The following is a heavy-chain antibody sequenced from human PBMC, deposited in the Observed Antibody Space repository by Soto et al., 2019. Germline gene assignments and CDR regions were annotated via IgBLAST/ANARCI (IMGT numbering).Heavy chain of an antibody. V-gene: IGHV4-59*01. CDR2: IYYSGST. Sequence: QVQLQESGPGLVKPSETLSLTCTVSGGSISSYYWSWIRQPPGKGLEWIGYIYYSGSTNYNPSLKSRVTISVDTSKNQFSLKLSSVTAADTAVYYCARVQVYAIPSWYFDLWGRGTLVTVSS. D-gene: IGHD2-8*01. CDR3: ARVQVYAIPSWYFDL. CDR1: GGSISSYY. J-gene: IGHJ2*01.